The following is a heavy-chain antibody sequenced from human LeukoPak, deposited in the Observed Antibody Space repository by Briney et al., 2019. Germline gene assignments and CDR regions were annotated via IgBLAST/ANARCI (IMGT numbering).Heavy chain of an antibody. CDR2: TYYRSKWFN. J-gene: IGHJ5*02. D-gene: IGHD4-17*01. Sequence: SQTLSLTCAISGDSVSSNNAAWSWLRQSPSRGLEWLGRTYYRSKWFNEYAESVKSRITINPDTSDNQFSLQLSSVTPEDTAVYYCARVADYGDATNWFDPWGQGTLVTVSS. V-gene: IGHV6-1*01. CDR3: ARVADYGDATNWFDP. CDR1: GDSVSSNNAA.